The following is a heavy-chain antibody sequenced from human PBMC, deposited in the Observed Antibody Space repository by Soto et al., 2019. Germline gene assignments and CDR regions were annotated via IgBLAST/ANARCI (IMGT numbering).Heavy chain of an antibody. D-gene: IGHD3-3*01. CDR2: ISGSGGTT. CDR3: AKDLSYDLWNSYPNQGYGMDV. CDR1: GFTFSSYA. V-gene: IGHV3-23*01. Sequence: GGSLRLSCAASGFTFSSYAMSWVRQAPGKGLEWVLFISGSGGTTYSADSVKGRFTISRDNSKNTLYLHMNSLRAEDTAVYYCAKDLSYDLWNSYPNQGYGMDVWGQGTTVTVSS. J-gene: IGHJ6*02.